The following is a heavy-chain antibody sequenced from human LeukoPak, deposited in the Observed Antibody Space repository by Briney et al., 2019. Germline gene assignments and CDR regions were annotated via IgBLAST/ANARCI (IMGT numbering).Heavy chain of an antibody. CDR3: ASREMATNAFDI. V-gene: IGHV4-59*01. Sequence: SETLSLTCTVSGGSISSYYWSWIRQPPGKGLEWIGYIYYSGSTNYNPSLKSRVTISVDTSKNQFSLKLSSVTAADTAVYYCASREMATNAFDIWGQGTMVTVSS. D-gene: IGHD5-24*01. J-gene: IGHJ3*02. CDR1: GGSISSYY. CDR2: IYYSGST.